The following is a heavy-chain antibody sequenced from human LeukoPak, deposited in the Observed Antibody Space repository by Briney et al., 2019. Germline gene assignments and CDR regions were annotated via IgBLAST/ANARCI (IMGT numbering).Heavy chain of an antibody. CDR1: GGSISSSSYY. V-gene: IGHV4-39*07. D-gene: IGHD3-9*01. J-gene: IGHJ4*02. CDR2: IYYSGST. CDR3: ARMGLDILVDY. Sequence: PSETLSLTCTVSGGSISSSSYYWGWIRQPPGKGLEWIGSIYYSGSTYYNPSLKRRVTISVDTSKNQFSLTLSSVTAADTAVYYCARMGLDILVDYWGQGTLVTVSS.